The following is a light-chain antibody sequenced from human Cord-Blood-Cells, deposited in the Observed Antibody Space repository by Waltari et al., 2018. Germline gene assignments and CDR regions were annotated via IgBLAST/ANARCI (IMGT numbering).Light chain of an antibody. Sequence: EIVLTQALATLSVSPGDRATLSCRASQSVSSNLAWYQQKPGQAPRLLIYGASTRATGIPARFSGSGSGTEFTLTISSLQSEDFAVYYCQQYNNWWTFGQGTKVEIK. CDR1: QSVSSN. J-gene: IGKJ1*01. V-gene: IGKV3-15*01. CDR2: GAS. CDR3: QQYNNWWT.